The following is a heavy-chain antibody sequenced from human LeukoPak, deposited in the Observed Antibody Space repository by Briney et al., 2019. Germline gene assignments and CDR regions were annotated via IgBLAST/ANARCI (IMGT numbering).Heavy chain of an antibody. CDR1: GYTFTSYD. D-gene: IGHD3-22*01. J-gene: IGHJ4*02. CDR2: MNPNSGNT. CDR3: AADYYYDSSGSPYFDY. Sequence: ASVKVSCKASGYTFTSYDINWVRQATGQGLEWMGWMNPNSGNTNYAQKFQERVTITRDMSTSTAYMELSRLRSEDTAVYYCAADYYYDSSGSPYFDYWGQGTLVTVSS. V-gene: IGHV1-8*01.